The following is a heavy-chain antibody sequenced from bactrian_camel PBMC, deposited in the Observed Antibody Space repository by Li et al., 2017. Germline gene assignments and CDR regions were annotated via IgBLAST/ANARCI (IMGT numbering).Heavy chain of an antibody. V-gene: IGHV3-2*01. D-gene: IGHD5*01. CDR2: IYTKNGDT. J-gene: IGHJ4*01. CDR3: AAKRWGWAGTCLPLRASDYTS. Sequence: HVQLVESGGGWVRPGGSLRLSCTASGDTSTSNCMGWFRQAAGKEREAVAAIYTKNGDTYVPDSMKGRFTISQNNAKTSLGLEMRRLKADDTAMYYCAAKRWGWAGTCLPLRASDYTSGARGPRSPSP. CDR1: GDTSTSNC.